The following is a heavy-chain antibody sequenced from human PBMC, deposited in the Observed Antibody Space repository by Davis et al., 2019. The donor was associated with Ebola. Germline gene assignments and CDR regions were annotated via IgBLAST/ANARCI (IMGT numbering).Heavy chain of an antibody. CDR1: GFTFSSNE. D-gene: IGHD3-10*01. V-gene: IGHV3-48*03. CDR3: AKAGGSGFSYSGMDV. J-gene: IGHJ6*02. Sequence: GGSLRLSCAVSGFTFSSNEMTWVRQAPGKGLEWVSYIDSSAATIHYADSVKGRFTISRDNSKNTLFLEMNTLRAEDTAVYYCAKAGGSGFSYSGMDVWGQGTTVTVSS. CDR2: IDSSAATI.